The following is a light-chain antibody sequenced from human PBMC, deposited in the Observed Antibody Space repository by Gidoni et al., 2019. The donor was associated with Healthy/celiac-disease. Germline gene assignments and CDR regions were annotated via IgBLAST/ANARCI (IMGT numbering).Light chain of an antibody. CDR1: SGSIDSND. J-gene: IGLJ2*01. CDR3: QSYDSSNVV. V-gene: IGLV6-57*04. CDR2: EDN. Sequence: NFMLTQPLAVPESPWKTVTISRTRSSGSIDSNDVQWSQQRPGSAPTTVIYEDNQRPSGVPDRFSGSIDSSSNSASLTISGLKTEDEADYYCQSYDSSNVVFGGGTKLTVL.